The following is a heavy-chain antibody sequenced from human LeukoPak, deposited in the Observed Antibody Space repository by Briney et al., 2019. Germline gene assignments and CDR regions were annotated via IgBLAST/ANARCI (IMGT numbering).Heavy chain of an antibody. Sequence: SETLSLTCTVSGGFISSYYWSWIRQPPGKGLEWIGYIYYSGSTNYNPSLKSRVTISVDTSKNQFSLKLSSVTAADTAVYYCARVGGSSGSLAFDIWGQGTMVTVSS. CDR1: GGFISSYY. CDR3: ARVGGSSGSLAFDI. CDR2: IYYSGST. D-gene: IGHD6-19*01. J-gene: IGHJ3*02. V-gene: IGHV4-59*01.